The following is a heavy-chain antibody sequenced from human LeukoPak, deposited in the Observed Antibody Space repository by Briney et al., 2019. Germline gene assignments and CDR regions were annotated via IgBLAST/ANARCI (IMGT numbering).Heavy chain of an antibody. J-gene: IGHJ4*02. D-gene: IGHD3-22*01. Sequence: GASVKVSCKASGYTFTSYGISWVRQAPGQGLEWMGIINPSGGSTSYAQKFQGRVTMTRDTSTSTVYMELSSLRSEDTAVYYCARDSGRSDSSGLDDYWGQGTLVTVSS. CDR3: ARDSGRSDSSGLDDY. V-gene: IGHV1-46*01. CDR1: GYTFTSYG. CDR2: INPSGGST.